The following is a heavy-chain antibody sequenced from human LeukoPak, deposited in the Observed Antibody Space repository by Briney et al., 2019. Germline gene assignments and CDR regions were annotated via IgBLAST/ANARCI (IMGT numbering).Heavy chain of an antibody. CDR2: IYYSGST. Sequence: SETLSLTCTVSGGSISSYYWGWIRQPPGKGLEWIGYIYYSGSTDYNPSLKSRVTISVDTSKNQFSLKLSSVTAADTAVYYCARVAYGFGERYFDYWGQGTLVTVSS. D-gene: IGHD3-10*01. CDR3: ARVAYGFGERYFDY. V-gene: IGHV4-59*01. CDR1: GGSISSYY. J-gene: IGHJ4*02.